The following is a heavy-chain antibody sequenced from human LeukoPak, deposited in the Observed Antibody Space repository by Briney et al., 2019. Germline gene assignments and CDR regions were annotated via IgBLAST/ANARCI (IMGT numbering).Heavy chain of an antibody. Sequence: GGSLRLSCAASGLTFNNYAVMWVRQAQGQGLEWVSAITGGGRTYYADSVKGRFTISRDNSKNTLYLQMNRLRAEDTARYFCARDPNGDYIGAFDFLGQGTVVTVSS. CDR3: ARDPNGDYIGAFDF. CDR2: ITGGGRT. CDR1: GLTFNNYA. J-gene: IGHJ3*01. V-gene: IGHV3-23*01. D-gene: IGHD4-17*01.